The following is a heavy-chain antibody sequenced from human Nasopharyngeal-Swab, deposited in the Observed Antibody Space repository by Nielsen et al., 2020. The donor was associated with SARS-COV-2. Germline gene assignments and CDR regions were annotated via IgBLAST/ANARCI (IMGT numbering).Heavy chain of an antibody. Sequence: SESLSLTCVFSGWSFSSYCRGWVRQPPGNGLGWIVEINHSGTTTYHPSLRSRVTISVDTSKNQFSLRLTSVTAADTAVYYCARGLSGIVPAPILGLGPYYSYYYMDVWGKGTTVTAS. CDR3: ARGLSGIVPAPILGLGPYYSYYYMDV. CDR2: INHSGTT. CDR1: GWSFSSYC. J-gene: IGHJ6*03. V-gene: IGHV4-34*01. D-gene: IGHD2-2*01.